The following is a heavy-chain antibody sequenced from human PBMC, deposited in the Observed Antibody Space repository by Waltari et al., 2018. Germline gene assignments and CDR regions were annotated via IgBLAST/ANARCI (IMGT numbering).Heavy chain of an antibody. CDR1: GGSLTDFY. J-gene: IGHJ2*01. CDR2: INHGGST. Sequence: QMQLQQWGAGLLNPSETLSLTCAVYGGSLTDFYWGWFRPPPGEGLEWIGEINHGGSTNYNPSLKSRLTISVDTSKSQFSLKLSSVTAADTAVYYCARYGTGRGYWYFDLWGRGTLVSVSS. D-gene: IGHD1-1*01. CDR3: ARYGTGRGYWYFDL. V-gene: IGHV4-34*02.